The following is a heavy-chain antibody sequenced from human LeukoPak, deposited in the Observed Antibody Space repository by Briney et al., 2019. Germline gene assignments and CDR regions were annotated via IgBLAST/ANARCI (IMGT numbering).Heavy chain of an antibody. D-gene: IGHD3-16*01. CDR2: IKRETHSGTT. V-gene: IGHV3-15*01. CDR1: GFTFSDAW. J-gene: IGHJ4*02. Sequence: GGSLRLSCAASGFTFSDAWMTWVRQAPGKGLEWVARIKRETHSGTTDYAAPGRGTFTIASDDAKNTLYLQMISMKTEDTAVYYCTADPGEVYGRGDYWGQGTLVTVSS. CDR3: TADPGEVYGRGDY.